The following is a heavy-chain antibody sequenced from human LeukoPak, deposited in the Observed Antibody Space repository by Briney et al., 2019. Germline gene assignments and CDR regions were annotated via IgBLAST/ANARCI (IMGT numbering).Heavy chain of an antibody. D-gene: IGHD6-13*01. J-gene: IGHJ4*02. CDR1: GFTFSNAW. Sequence: GSLILSCAASGFTFSNAWMSWVRQAPGKGLEWVGRIKSKTDGGTTDYAAPVKGRFTISRDDSKNTLYLQMNSLKTEDTAVYYCTTGNELVGSVARDYWGQGTLVTVSS. CDR2: IKSKTDGGTT. V-gene: IGHV3-15*01. CDR3: TTGNELVGSVARDY.